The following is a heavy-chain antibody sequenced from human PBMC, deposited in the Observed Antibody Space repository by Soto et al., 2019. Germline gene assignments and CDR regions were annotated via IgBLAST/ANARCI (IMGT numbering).Heavy chain of an antibody. V-gene: IGHV3-23*01. CDR3: ERRARDVFDLRFFYYIDV. J-gene: IGHJ6*03. CDR1: GFTFDNYA. Sequence: EVRLLESGGGLVQPGGSLRLSCAASGFTFDNYAMTWVRQAPGTALEWVSSISHTGDRTYYADSVKGRFAISRDNSEKTLYLQMDSLRAEDTAVYDCERRARDVFDLRFFYYIDVWGKGTTVIVSS. CDR2: ISHTGDRT. D-gene: IGHD3-10*02.